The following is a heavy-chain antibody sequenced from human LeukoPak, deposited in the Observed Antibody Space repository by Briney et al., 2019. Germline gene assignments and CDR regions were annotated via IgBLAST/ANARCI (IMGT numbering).Heavy chain of an antibody. CDR2: INHSGST. CDR3: ARGRRTRYFQH. V-gene: IGHV4-34*01. J-gene: IGHJ1*01. CDR1: GGSFSGYY. Sequence: SETLSLTCAVYGGSFSGYYWSWIRQPPGKGLEWIGEINHSGSTNYNPSLKSRVTISVDTSKNQFPLKLSSVTAADTAVYYCARGRRTRYFQHWGQGTLVTVSS.